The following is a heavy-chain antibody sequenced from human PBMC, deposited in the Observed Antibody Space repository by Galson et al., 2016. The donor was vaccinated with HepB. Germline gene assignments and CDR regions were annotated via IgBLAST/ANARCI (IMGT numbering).Heavy chain of an antibody. CDR1: SISDNDW. J-gene: IGHJ5*02. D-gene: IGHD2-2*01. CDR3: AKMIVLGRAANHGFDP. V-gene: IGHV4-4*02. CDR2: IHHGGTT. Sequence: SISDNDWWAWVRQPPGKGLEWIGEIHHGGTTNYDPSLKSRVTISVDASTNQFSLNLSPVTAADTAVYYCAKMIVLGRAANHGFDPWGQGTLVTVSS.